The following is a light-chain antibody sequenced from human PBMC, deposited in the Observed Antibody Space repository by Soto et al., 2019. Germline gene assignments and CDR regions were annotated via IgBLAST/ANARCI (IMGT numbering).Light chain of an antibody. CDR3: SSYTSSSTVV. Sequence: QSALTQPASVSGSPGQSITISCTGTSSDVGGYNYVSWYQQHPGKAPKLMIYDVSNRPSGVSNRVSGSKSGNTASLTISGLQAEDEADYSCSSYTSSSTVVFGGGTTLTVL. J-gene: IGLJ2*01. CDR1: SSDVGGYNY. V-gene: IGLV2-14*01. CDR2: DVS.